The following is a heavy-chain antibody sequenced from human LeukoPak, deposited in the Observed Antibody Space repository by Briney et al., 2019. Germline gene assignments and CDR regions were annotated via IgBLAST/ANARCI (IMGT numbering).Heavy chain of an antibody. CDR1: GGSFSTYY. CDR3: ARAPAGSGGSYYFDY. D-gene: IGHD2-15*01. CDR2: IYHSGST. J-gene: IGHJ4*02. Sequence: SETLSLTCAVYGGSFSTYYWSWIRQPPGKGLEWIGYIYHSGSTKYNPSLKSRVTMSVDTSKNQFSLKLSSVTAADTAVYYCARAPAGSGGSYYFDYWGQGTLVTVSS. V-gene: IGHV4-59*08.